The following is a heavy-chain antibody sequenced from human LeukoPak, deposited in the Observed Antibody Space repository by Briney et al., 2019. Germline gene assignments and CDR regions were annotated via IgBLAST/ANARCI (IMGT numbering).Heavy chain of an antibody. Sequence: PGGSLRLSCAASGFTFSHYWMSWVRQAPGRGLEWVAYIQYSGGIRKYADSVKGRFTISRDNSKNTLLLQMNTLKTEDTAVYYCAKKRPGDGDIFDYWGQGTLLTVSS. CDR2: IQYSGGIR. V-gene: IGHV3-30*02. J-gene: IGHJ4*02. D-gene: IGHD2-21*02. CDR1: GFTFSHYW. CDR3: AKKRPGDGDIFDY.